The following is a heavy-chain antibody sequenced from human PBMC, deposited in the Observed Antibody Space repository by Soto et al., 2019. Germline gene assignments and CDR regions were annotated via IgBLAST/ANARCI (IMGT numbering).Heavy chain of an antibody. CDR3: ARGYCRGGTCYAFGY. D-gene: IGHD2-15*01. J-gene: IGHJ4*02. CDR2: INAGNGNT. V-gene: IGHV1-3*01. Sequence: QVQLVQSGAEVKKPGASVKVSCKASGYTFTSYAMHWVRQAPGQRLECMGWINAGNGNTKYSQKFQGRVTITRDTSASTAYMELGSMRLEDTAVYYYARGYCRGGTCYAFGYWGQGTLVTVSS. CDR1: GYTFTSYA.